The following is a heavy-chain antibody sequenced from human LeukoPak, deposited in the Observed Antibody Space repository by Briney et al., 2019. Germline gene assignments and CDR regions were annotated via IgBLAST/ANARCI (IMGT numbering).Heavy chain of an antibody. D-gene: IGHD3-16*02. J-gene: IGHJ4*02. CDR3: ARVKDDYVWGSYRYDY. CDR2: IYSGGST. Sequence: PGGSLRLSCAASGFTVSSNYMSWVRQAPGKGLEWASVIYSGGSTYYADSVKGRFTISRDNSKNTLYLQMNSLRAEDTAVYYCARVKDDYVWGSYRYDYWGQGTLVTVSS. V-gene: IGHV3-66*01. CDR1: GFTVSSNY.